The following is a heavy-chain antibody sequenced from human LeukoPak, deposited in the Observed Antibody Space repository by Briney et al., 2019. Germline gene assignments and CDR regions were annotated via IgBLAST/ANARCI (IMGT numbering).Heavy chain of an antibody. V-gene: IGHV4-59*01. CDR3: ARDPGDAFDI. CDR2: IYYSGST. CDR1: VGSISSYY. J-gene: IGHJ3*02. Sequence: PSETLSLTCTGSVGSISSYYWSWIRQPPGKGLEWIGYIYYSGSTNYNPSLKSRVTISVDTSKNQFSLKLSSVTAADTAVYYCARDPGDAFDIWGQGTMVTVSS.